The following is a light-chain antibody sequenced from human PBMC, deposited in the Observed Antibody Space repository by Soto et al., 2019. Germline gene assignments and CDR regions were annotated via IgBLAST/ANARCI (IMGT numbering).Light chain of an antibody. Sequence: VLTQPASVSGSPGQSITISCTGTSSDVGSYNLVSWYQQHPGKAPKLMIYEGSERPSGVSNRFSGSKSDNTASLTISGLQAEDEADYYCCSYAGSSTYVFGTGTKVTVL. V-gene: IGLV2-23*01. J-gene: IGLJ1*01. CDR2: EGS. CDR3: CSYAGSSTYV. CDR1: SSDVGSYNL.